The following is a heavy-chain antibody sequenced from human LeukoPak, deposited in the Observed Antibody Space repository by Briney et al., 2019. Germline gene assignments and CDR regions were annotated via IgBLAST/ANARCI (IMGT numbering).Heavy chain of an antibody. CDR1: GFTFSGSA. D-gene: IGHD1-7*01. CDR3: TRHPTGTGDGRSY. J-gene: IGHJ4*02. CDR2: IRSKANSYAT. Sequence: GGSLRLSCAASGFTFSGSAMHWVRQASGKGLEWVGRIRSKANSYATAYAASVKGRFTISRDDSKNTAYLQMNSLKTEDTAVYYCTRHPTGTGDGRSYWGQGTLVTVSS. V-gene: IGHV3-73*01.